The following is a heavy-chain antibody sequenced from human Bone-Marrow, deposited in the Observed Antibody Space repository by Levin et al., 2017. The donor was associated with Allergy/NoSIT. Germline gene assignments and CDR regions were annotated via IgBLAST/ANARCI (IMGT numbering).Heavy chain of an antibody. J-gene: IGHJ1*01. V-gene: IGHV4-39*01. Sequence: SETLSLTCTVSGGSLSTHDYYWGWVRQPPGKGLEWIASVYYDGRTYYNPSLRSRVTIWADTSTNQFSLTLASVTAADTAVYYCARSSRGTSASKRYLQNWGQGTLVTVSS. CDR2: VYYDGRT. CDR1: GGSLSTHDYY. D-gene: IGHD2-2*01. CDR3: ARSSRGTSASKRYLQN.